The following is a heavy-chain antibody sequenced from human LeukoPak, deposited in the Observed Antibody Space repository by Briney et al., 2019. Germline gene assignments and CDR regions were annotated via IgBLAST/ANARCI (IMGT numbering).Heavy chain of an antibody. Sequence: EPGGSLRLSCSASGFTSSSNGMHWFRQAPGKGLEWVAFIRYDGSNKYYADSVKGRFTISRDNSKNTLYLQMNSLRAEDTAVYYCAKTLSSYGDSDYWGQGTLVTVSS. CDR1: GFTSSSNG. V-gene: IGHV3-30*02. J-gene: IGHJ4*02. CDR2: IRYDGSNK. D-gene: IGHD4-17*01. CDR3: AKTLSSYGDSDY.